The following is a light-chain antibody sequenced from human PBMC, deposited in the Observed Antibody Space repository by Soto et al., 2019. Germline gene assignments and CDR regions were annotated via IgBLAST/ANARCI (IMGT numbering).Light chain of an antibody. CDR1: SSDVGAYNY. J-gene: IGLJ1*01. Sequence: QSVLTQPASVSGSPVRSITISCTGTSSDVGAYNYVSWYQQHPAKIPKLMIYHVSNRPSGVSDRFSGSKSGNTASLTISGLQAEDEADYYCYSYTTSSTYVFGTGTKVTVL. V-gene: IGLV2-14*01. CDR3: YSYTTSSTYV. CDR2: HVS.